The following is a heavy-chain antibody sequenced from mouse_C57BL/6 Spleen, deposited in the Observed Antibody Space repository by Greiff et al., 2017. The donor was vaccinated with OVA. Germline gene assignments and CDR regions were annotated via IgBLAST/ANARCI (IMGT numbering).Heavy chain of an antibody. D-gene: IGHD1-1*01. CDR1: GYTFTSYW. J-gene: IGHJ4*01. Sequence: QVQLKQPGAELVKPGASVKLSCKASGYTFTSYWMQWVKQRPGQGLEWIGEIDPSDSYTNYNQKFKGKATLTVDTSSSTAYMQLSSLTSEDSAVYYCATITTVPYAMDYWGQGTSVTGSS. V-gene: IGHV1-50*01. CDR3: ATITTVPYAMDY. CDR2: IDPSDSYT.